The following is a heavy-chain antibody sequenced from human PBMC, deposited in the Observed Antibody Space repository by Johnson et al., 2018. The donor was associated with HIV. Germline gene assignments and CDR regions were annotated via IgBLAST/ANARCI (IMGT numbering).Heavy chain of an antibody. CDR1: GFTFSSYG. J-gene: IGHJ3*02. D-gene: IGHD3-22*01. Sequence: VQLVESGGGVVQPGGSLRLSCAASGFTFSSYGMHWVRQAPGKGLKWVSGINWNGGSTGYADSVKGRFNISRDNAKNTLYLQMNSLRAEDTAVYYCASDLHVSIGYYYEVDAFDIWGQGTLVTVPS. CDR3: ASDLHVSIGYYYEVDAFDI. V-gene: IGHV3-20*04. CDR2: INWNGGST.